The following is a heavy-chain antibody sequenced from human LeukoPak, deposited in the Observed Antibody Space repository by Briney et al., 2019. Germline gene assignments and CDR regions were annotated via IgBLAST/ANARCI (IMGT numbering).Heavy chain of an antibody. D-gene: IGHD3-10*01. CDR2: ITGSSVST. CDR3: AKYRGYGSGSYIFDC. V-gene: IGHV3-23*01. J-gene: IGHJ4*02. CDR1: GFTFRNHT. Sequence: GGSLRLSCAASGFTFRNHTMSWVRQAPGKGLEWVSGITGSSVSTYYADSVKGRFTISRDNSKNTLYLQMNSLRAEDTAVYYCAKYRGYGSGSYIFDCWGQGTLVTVS.